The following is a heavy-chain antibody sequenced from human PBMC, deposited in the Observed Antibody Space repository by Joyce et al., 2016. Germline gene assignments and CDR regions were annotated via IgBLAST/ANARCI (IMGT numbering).Heavy chain of an antibody. D-gene: IGHD6-6*01. J-gene: IGHJ5*02. Sequence: EVQLVESGGGLVQPGGSLRLSCAASGFSFSGYWIHWVRQCPGKGLVGVSRINTDGSSTRVADSVKGRFTISRDNAKNTLYLQMNSLRAEDTAVYYCVRGISARPGGPNWFDPWGQGTLVTVSS. CDR2: INTDGSST. CDR1: GFSFSGYW. CDR3: VRGISARPGGPNWFDP. V-gene: IGHV3-74*01.